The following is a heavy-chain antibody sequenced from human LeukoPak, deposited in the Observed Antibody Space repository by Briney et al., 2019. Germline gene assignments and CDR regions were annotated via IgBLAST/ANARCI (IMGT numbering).Heavy chain of an antibody. CDR3: ARDHYDSSGYWYYFDY. J-gene: IGHJ4*02. V-gene: IGHV3-64*01. CDR1: GFTFSGYA. CDR2: ISSNGGST. Sequence: PGGSLRLSCAASGFTFSGYAMYWVRQAPGKGLEYVSAISSNGGSTYYANSVKDRFTISRDNSKNTLYLRMGSLRAADMAVYYCARDHYDSSGYWYYFDYWGQGTLVTVSS. D-gene: IGHD3-22*01.